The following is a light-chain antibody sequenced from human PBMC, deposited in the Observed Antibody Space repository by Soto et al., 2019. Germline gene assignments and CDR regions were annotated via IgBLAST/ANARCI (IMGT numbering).Light chain of an antibody. CDR2: DAS. CDR1: QSVDKY. J-gene: IGKJ4*01. CDR3: QQRTNWPLT. Sequence: PGERATLSCRASQSVDKYLVWYQQKPGQAPRLLIYDASSRATGIPARFSGSGSGTDFSLTITSLEPEDSAVYYCQQRTNWPLTFGGGTKLEIK. V-gene: IGKV3-11*01.